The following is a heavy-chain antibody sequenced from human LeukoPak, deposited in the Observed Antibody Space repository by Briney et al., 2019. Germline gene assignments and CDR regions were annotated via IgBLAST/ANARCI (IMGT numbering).Heavy chain of an antibody. CDR3: ARDDFWSGYYSFDY. V-gene: IGHV4-39*07. Sequence: PSESLSLTCTVSGGSISSSSYYWGWIRQPPGKGLEWIGSIYYSGSTYYNPSLKSRVPISVDTSKNQFSLKLSSVAAADTAVYYCARDDFWSGYYSFDYWGQGTLVTVSS. CDR1: GGSISSSSYY. D-gene: IGHD3-3*01. J-gene: IGHJ4*02. CDR2: IYYSGST.